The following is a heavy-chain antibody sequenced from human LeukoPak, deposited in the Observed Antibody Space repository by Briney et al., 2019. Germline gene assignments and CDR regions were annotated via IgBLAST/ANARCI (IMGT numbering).Heavy chain of an antibody. Sequence: SETLSLTCTVSGGSISSSSYYWGWIRQPPGKGLEWIGIIYYSGSTYYNPSLNSRVTISVDTSKNQFSLKLSSVTAADTAVYYCAMTEGAYSYMDVWGKGTTVTVSS. CDR3: AMTEGAYSYMDV. CDR1: GGSISSSSYY. CDR2: IYYSGST. J-gene: IGHJ6*03. V-gene: IGHV4-39*01. D-gene: IGHD4/OR15-4a*01.